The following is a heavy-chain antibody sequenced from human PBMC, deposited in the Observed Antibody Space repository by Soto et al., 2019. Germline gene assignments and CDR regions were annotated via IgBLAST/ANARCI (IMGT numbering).Heavy chain of an antibody. V-gene: IGHV3-30-3*01. CDR3: ANTMVRGVFDAFDI. Sequence: QVQLVESGGGVVQPGRSLRLSCAASGFTFNSYAMHWVRQAPGKGLEWVAVISYDGSSKYYADSVKGRFTISRDNSKNTLYLQMNSLRAEDTAVYYCANTMVRGVFDAFDIWGQGTMVTVSS. D-gene: IGHD3-10*01. J-gene: IGHJ3*02. CDR1: GFTFNSYA. CDR2: ISYDGSSK.